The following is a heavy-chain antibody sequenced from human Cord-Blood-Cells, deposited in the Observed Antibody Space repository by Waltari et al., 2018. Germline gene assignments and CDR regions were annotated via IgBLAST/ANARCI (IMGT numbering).Heavy chain of an antibody. J-gene: IGHJ4*02. D-gene: IGHD3-9*01. CDR2: IYSGGST. CDR1: GFTVSSNY. V-gene: IGHV3-53*01. CDR3: ARGGGEGMTGYYFDY. Sequence: EVQLVESGGGLIQPGGSLRLSCAAPGFTVSSNYMRWVRQAPGKGLEWVSVIYSGGSTYYADSVKGRFTISRDNSKNTLYLQMNSLRAEDTAVYYCARGGGEGMTGYYFDYWGQGTLVTVSS.